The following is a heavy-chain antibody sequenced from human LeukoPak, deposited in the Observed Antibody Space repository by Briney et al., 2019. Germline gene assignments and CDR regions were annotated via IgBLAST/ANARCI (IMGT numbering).Heavy chain of an antibody. CDR2: IKEDRSEI. CDR1: GFTFSSYW. J-gene: IGHJ4*02. Sequence: PGGSLRLSCAASGFTFSSYWMAWVRQAPGKGLERVAIIKEDRSEIYYVDSVKGRFTISRDNAKNSLYLQMNSLRAEDMAVYYCARDRSVGATPLDYWGQGTLVTVSS. V-gene: IGHV3-7*05. CDR3: ARDRSVGATPLDY. D-gene: IGHD1-26*01.